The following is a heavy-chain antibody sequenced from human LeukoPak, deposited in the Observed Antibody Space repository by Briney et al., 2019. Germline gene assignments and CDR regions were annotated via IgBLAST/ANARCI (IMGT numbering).Heavy chain of an antibody. J-gene: IGHJ3*02. CDR2: IYYSGST. CDR1: GGSISSSSYY. CDR3: ATRKPRGAAAGLDAFDI. Sequence: PSETLSLTCTVSGGSISSSSYYWGWLRQPPGKGLEWIGSIYYSGSTYYNPSLKSRVTISVDTSKNQFSLKLSSVTAADTAVYYCATRKPRGAAAGLDAFDIWGQGTMVTVSS. V-gene: IGHV4-39*07. D-gene: IGHD6-13*01.